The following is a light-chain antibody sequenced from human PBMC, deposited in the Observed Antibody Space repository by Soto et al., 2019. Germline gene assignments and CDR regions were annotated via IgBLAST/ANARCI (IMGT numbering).Light chain of an antibody. CDR3: QQYNRYST. Sequence: DIQMTQSPSTLSGSVGDRVTITCRASQTISSWLAWYQQKPGKAPKLLIYKAPTLKSGVPSRFSGSGSGTEFTLTISSLQPDDFATYYCQQYNRYSTFGQGTKVDIK. CDR2: KAP. V-gene: IGKV1-5*03. J-gene: IGKJ1*01. CDR1: QTISSW.